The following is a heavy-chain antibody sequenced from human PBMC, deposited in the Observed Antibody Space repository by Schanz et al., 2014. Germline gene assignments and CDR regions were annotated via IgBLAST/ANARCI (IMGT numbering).Heavy chain of an antibody. D-gene: IGHD1-26*01. CDR3: ARVRGSGSYSFHYLDL. V-gene: IGHV3-30*04. CDR2: ITYDGSNT. Sequence: QVQLVESGGGVVQPGRSLRLSCAASGFTMITYAMHWVRQPPGKGLEWVAIITYDGSNTYHADSVKGRFTISRDNGEDTTYLQMNSLRVEDTGVYYCARVRGSGSYSFHYLDLWGQGTLVTVAS. CDR1: GFTMITYA. J-gene: IGHJ4*02.